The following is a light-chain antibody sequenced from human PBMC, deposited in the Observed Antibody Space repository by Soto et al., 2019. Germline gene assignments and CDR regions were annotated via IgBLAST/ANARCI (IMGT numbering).Light chain of an antibody. J-gene: IGLJ1*01. CDR1: SSDVGGYNY. Sequence: QSALTQPRSLSGSPGQSVTISCTGTSSDVGGYNYVSWYHQHPGQAPKLMIYDVSKRPSGVPDRFSGSKSGNTASLTISGLQAEDEADYSCCSYAGSYTYVFGSGTTLTVL. CDR2: DVS. CDR3: CSYAGSYTYV. V-gene: IGLV2-11*01.